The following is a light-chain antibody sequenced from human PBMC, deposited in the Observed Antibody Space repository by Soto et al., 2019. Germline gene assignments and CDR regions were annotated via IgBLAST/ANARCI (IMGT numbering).Light chain of an antibody. V-gene: IGKV3-11*01. CDR2: DAS. CDR3: QQRSNWPGYT. Sequence: EIVLTQSPATLSLSPGERATLSCRASQSVSRYLAWYQQKPGQAPRLLIYDASNRATGIPARFSGSGSGTDFTLTISSLEPEDFAVYYCQQRSNWPGYTFGQGTKLEIK. CDR1: QSVSRY. J-gene: IGKJ2*01.